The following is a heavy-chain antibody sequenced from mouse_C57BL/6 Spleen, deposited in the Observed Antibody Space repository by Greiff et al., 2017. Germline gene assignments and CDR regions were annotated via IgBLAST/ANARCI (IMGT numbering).Heavy chain of an antibody. V-gene: IGHV1-64*01. CDR2: IHPNSGST. J-gene: IGHJ4*01. Sequence: QVQLQQPGAELVKPGASVKLSCKASGYTFTSYWMHWVKQRPGQGLEWIGMIHPNSGSTNYNEKFKSNATLTVDKSSSTAYMQLSSLTSEDSAVYYCARGVITTAMDDWGQATSVTVSS. CDR3: ARGVITTAMDD. CDR1: GYTFTSYW. D-gene: IGHD1-1*01.